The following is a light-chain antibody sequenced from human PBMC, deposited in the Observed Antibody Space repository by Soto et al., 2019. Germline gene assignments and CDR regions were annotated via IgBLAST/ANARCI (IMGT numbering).Light chain of an antibody. CDR2: DVS. V-gene: IGKV3-11*01. J-gene: IGKJ2*01. CDR1: QSVSIF. Sequence: EIVLTQSPVTLSFSPGESSSLSCRAGQSVSIFLAWYQQKPGQPPRLLIYDVSNRAAGIPARFSGSGSGTDFTLTISSLEPEDFAVYHCLQRTDWPPVYTFGQGTKVDI. CDR3: LQRTDWPPVYT.